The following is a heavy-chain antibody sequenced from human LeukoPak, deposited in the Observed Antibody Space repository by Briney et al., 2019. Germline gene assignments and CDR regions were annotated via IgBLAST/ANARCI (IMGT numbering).Heavy chain of an antibody. CDR3: ARESLGGGSSWYRAFDI. CDR1: GFTFSTYW. D-gene: IGHD6-13*01. CDR2: MHSDGSST. J-gene: IGHJ3*02. Sequence: GGSLRLSCAASGFTFSTYWMHWVRQAPGKGLVWVSRMHSDGSSTTFADSVRGRFTISRDNAKNTLYLQMNSLRAEDTAVYYCARESLGGGSSWYRAFDIWGQGTMVTVSS. V-gene: IGHV3-74*01.